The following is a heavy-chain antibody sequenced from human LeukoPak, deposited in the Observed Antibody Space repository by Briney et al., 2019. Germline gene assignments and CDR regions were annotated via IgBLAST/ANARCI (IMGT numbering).Heavy chain of an antibody. J-gene: IGHJ4*02. V-gene: IGHV3-74*01. CDR3: ARDRGEYYFDS. Sequence: GGSLRLSCLTSGFTLSTNAMSWVRQAPGKGLVWVSRINSDGSSTNYADSVKGRFTISRDNAKNTLYLQLNSLRAEDTAVYYCARDRGEYYFDSWGQGTLVTVSS. D-gene: IGHD3-10*01. CDR1: GFTLSTNA. CDR2: INSDGSST.